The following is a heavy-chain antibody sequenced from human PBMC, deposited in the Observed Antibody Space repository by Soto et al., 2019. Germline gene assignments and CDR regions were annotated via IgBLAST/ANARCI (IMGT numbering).Heavy chain of an antibody. V-gene: IGHV3-23*01. D-gene: IGHD2-8*01. J-gene: IGHJ5*02. CDR1: GFTFSSYA. CDR3: AKWRRYCTDVRCSAPYDP. CDR2: VSGSGDYT. Sequence: PGGSLRLSCAASGFTFSSYALSWVRQAPGKGLEWVSAVSGSGDYTFYADSVRGRFTISRDNSKNTVYLLMNSLRVEDTAVYYCAKWRRYCTDVRCSAPYDPWGQGTLVTVSS.